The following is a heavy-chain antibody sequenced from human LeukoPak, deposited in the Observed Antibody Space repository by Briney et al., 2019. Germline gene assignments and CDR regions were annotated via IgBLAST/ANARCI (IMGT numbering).Heavy chain of an antibody. J-gene: IGHJ4*02. CDR2: IYYSGST. Sequence: PSETLSLTCTVSGGSISSSSYYWGWIRQPPGKGLEWIGYIYYSGSTNYNPSLKSRVTISVDTSKNQFSLKLRSVTAADTAMYYCARAIAEAGTDSWGQGTLVTVSS. CDR3: ARAIAEAGTDS. CDR1: GGSISSSSYY. D-gene: IGHD6-19*01. V-gene: IGHV4-61*05.